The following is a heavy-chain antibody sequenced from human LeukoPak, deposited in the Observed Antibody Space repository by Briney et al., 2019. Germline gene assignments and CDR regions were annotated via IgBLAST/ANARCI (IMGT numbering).Heavy chain of an antibody. J-gene: IGHJ4*02. CDR2: ISSSGSTI. CDR1: GFTFSSYE. V-gene: IGHV3-48*03. CDR3: AGAGPPPIY. Sequence: GGSLRLSCAASGFTFSSYEMNWVRQAPGKGLEWVSYISSSGSTIYYADSVKGRFTISRDNAKNSLYLQMNSLRAEDTAVYYCAGAGPPPIYWGQGTLVTVSS.